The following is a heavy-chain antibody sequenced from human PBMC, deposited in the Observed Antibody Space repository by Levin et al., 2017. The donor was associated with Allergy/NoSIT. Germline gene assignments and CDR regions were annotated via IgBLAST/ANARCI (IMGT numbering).Heavy chain of an antibody. D-gene: IGHD6-13*01. Sequence: SETLSLTCTVSGGSITSSSYYWSWIRQPAGKGLEWIGRIYTSGSTNYNPSLKSRVIMSVDTSENQFSLKLSSVTAADTAVYYCARVSGYSSDAFDIWGQGTMVTVSS. V-gene: IGHV4-61*02. CDR1: GGSITSSSYY. CDR3: ARVSGYSSDAFDI. J-gene: IGHJ3*02. CDR2: IYTSGST.